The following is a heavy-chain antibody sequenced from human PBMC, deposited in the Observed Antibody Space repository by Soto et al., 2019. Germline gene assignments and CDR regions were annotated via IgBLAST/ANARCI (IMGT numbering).Heavy chain of an antibody. CDR3: AGGGGEGRVLPQREYYYGMDV. Sequence: GASVKVSCKASGYTFTSYYMHWVRQAPGQGLEWMGIINPSGGSTSYAQKFQGRVTMTRDTSTSTVYMELSSLRSEDTAVYYCAGGGGEGRVLPQREYYYGMDVWGQGTTVTVSS. V-gene: IGHV1-46*01. D-gene: IGHD3-16*01. CDR2: INPSGGST. J-gene: IGHJ6*02. CDR1: GYTFTSYY.